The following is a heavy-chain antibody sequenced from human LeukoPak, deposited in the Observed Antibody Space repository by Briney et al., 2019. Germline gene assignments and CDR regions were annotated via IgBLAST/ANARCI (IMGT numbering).Heavy chain of an antibody. V-gene: IGHV1-2*02. J-gene: IGHJ6*02. CDR2: INPNSGGT. Sequence: ASVKVSCKASGYTFTGYYMYWVRQAPGQGLEWMGWINPNSGGTNYAQKFQGRVTMTRDTSISTAYMELSRLRSDDTAVYYCASGLYDFWSGYSYYYGMDVWGQGTTVTVSS. CDR3: ASGLYDFWSGYSYYYGMDV. D-gene: IGHD3-3*01. CDR1: GYTFTGYY.